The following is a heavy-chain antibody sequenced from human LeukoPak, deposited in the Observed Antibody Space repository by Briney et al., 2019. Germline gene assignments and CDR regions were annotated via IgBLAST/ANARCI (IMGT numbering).Heavy chain of an antibody. V-gene: IGHV4-38-2*02. CDR3: ARHPGRIAVAGINYFDY. CDR2: IYHSGST. CDR1: GYSISSGYY. Sequence: SETLSLTCTVSGYSISSGYYWGWIRQPPGKGLEWIGSIYHSGSTYYNPSLKSRVTISVDTSKNQFSLKLSSVTAADTAVYYCARHPGRIAVAGINYFDYWGQGTLVTVSS. D-gene: IGHD6-19*01. J-gene: IGHJ4*02.